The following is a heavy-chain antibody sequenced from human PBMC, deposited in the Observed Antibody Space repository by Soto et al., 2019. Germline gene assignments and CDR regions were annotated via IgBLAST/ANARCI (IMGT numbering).Heavy chain of an antibody. Sequence: ASVKVSCKASGYTFTSYDINWVRQATGQGLEWMGWINPNSGNTDYAQKLQGRVTMTTNTSTSTAYMEQRSLRSEDTAVYYCARAYPDSPGPFDYWGQGTLVTVSS. CDR3: ARAYPDSPGPFDY. CDR1: GYTFTSYD. D-gene: IGHD2-21*01. J-gene: IGHJ4*02. CDR2: INPNSGNT. V-gene: IGHV1-8*01.